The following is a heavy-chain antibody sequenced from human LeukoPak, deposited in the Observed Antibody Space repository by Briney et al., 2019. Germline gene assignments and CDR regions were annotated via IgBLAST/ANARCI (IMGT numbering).Heavy chain of an antibody. CDR1: GFTFSDYY. CDR2: ISSGGSTI. CDR3: ARDIYYYDSSGYYFPGGSDY. J-gene: IGHJ4*02. D-gene: IGHD3-22*01. V-gene: IGHV3-11*04. Sequence: GGSLRLSCAASGFTFSDYYMSWIRQAPGKGLEWVSYISSGGSTIYYADSVKGRFTVSRDNAKNSLYLQMNSLRAEDTAVYYCARDIYYYDSSGYYFPGGSDYWGQGTLVTVSS.